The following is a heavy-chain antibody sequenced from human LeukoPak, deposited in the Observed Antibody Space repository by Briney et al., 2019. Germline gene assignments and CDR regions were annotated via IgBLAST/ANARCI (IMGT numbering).Heavy chain of an antibody. J-gene: IGHJ4*02. D-gene: IGHD5-18*01. CDR2: IYSGGST. CDR1: GFTVSSNY. Sequence: PGGSLRLSCAASGFTVSSNYMSWVCHAPGKGLEWVSVIYSGGSTYYADSVKGRFTISRDNSKNTLYLQMNSLRAEDTAVYYCAGGLIQLWLLDYWGQGTLVTVSS. V-gene: IGHV3-66*01. CDR3: AGGLIQLWLLDY.